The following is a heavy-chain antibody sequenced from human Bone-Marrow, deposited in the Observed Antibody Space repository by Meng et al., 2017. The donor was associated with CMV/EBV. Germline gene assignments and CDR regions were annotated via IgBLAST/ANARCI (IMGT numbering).Heavy chain of an antibody. D-gene: IGHD3-10*01. V-gene: IGHV3-74*01. Sequence: GESLKISCAASGFTFSGYWMHWVRQVPGRGLVWVSRINSDGSSTNYADSVKGRFTISRDNAENTLYLHMKRLRAEDTGVYYCARGASRVLYYFHFDVGGPGNTVHVAS. J-gene: IGHJ6*01. CDR3: ARGASRVLYYFHFDV. CDR2: INSDGSST. CDR1: GFTFSGYW.